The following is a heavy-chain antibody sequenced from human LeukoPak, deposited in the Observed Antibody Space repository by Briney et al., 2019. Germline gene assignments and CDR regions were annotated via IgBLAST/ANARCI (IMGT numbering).Heavy chain of an antibody. D-gene: IGHD5-18*01. Sequence: GGSLRLSCAASGFTFSSYSMNWVRQAPGKGLEWVSSISRSSSYIYYADSVKGRFTISRDNSKNTLYLQMNSLRAEDTAVYYCAKGAGYSYGYEVDYWGQGTLVSVSS. CDR1: GFTFSSYS. CDR2: ISRSSSYI. J-gene: IGHJ4*02. V-gene: IGHV3-21*01. CDR3: AKGAGYSYGYEVDY.